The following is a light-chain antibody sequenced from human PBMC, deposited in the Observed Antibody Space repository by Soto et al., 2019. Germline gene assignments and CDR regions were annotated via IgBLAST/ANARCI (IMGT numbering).Light chain of an antibody. CDR1: SSDVGGYNY. CDR2: DVS. Sequence: CVLTQPASGSGSPGRWITISNTGTSSDVGGYNYVSWYQHHPGKAPKLMIYDVSNWPSGVSNRFSGSKSGNTASLTISGLQPEDEADYYCSSYTTSNTRQIVFGTGTKVTVL. V-gene: IGLV2-14*03. J-gene: IGLJ1*01. CDR3: SSYTTSNTRQIV.